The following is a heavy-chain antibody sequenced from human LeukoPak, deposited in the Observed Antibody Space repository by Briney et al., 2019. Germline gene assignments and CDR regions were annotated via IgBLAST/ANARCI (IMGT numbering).Heavy chain of an antibody. Sequence: GGSLRLSCAASGFTFSSYSMNWVRQAPGKGLEWVSSISSSSSYMYYADSVKGRFTISRDNAKNSLYLQMNSLRAEDTAVYYCARDRGVLLWFGENPPQPFDIWGQGTMVTVSS. CDR2: ISSSSSYM. J-gene: IGHJ3*02. CDR3: ARDRGVLLWFGENPPQPFDI. CDR1: GFTFSSYS. V-gene: IGHV3-21*01. D-gene: IGHD3-10*01.